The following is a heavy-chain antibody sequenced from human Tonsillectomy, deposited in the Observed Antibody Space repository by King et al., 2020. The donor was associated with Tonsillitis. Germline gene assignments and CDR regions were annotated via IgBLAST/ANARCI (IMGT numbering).Heavy chain of an antibody. V-gene: IGHV3-23*04. Sequence: VQLVESGGGLVQPGGSLRLSCAASQFTFSSYAMSWVRQAPGKGLEWVSGISGRGGSTYYADSVKGRFTISRDNFKKMLYLQMNSLRAEDTAVYYCAKDTDSAWGAFDIGGQGTMVTVSS. D-gene: IGHD3-16*01. CDR2: ISGRGGST. CDR3: AKDTDSAWGAFDI. J-gene: IGHJ3*02. CDR1: QFTFSSYA.